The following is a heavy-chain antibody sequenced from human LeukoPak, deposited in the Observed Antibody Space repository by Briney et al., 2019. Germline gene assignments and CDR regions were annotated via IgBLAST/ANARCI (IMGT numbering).Heavy chain of an antibody. V-gene: IGHV3-23*01. D-gene: IGHD4-23*01. CDR1: GFTFGSNA. CDR3: AKDILRWAFDI. Sequence: GGSLRLSCAASGFTFGSNAMSWVRQAPGKGLEWVSAISGSDGITHYSDSVKGRFTISRDNSKNTLYLQMNSLRVEDTAVYYCAKDILRWAFDIWGQGTMVTVSS. J-gene: IGHJ3*02. CDR2: ISGSDGIT.